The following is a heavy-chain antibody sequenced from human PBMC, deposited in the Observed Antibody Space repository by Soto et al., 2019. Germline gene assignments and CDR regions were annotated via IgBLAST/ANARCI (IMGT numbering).Heavy chain of an antibody. CDR1: GCTFTSYD. D-gene: IGHD5-12*01. J-gene: IGHJ4*02. V-gene: IGHV1-8*01. CDR2: MNPNSGNT. Sequence: ASVKVSCKASGCTFTSYDINWLRQATGPGLEWMGWMNPNSGNTGYAQKFQGRVTMTRNTSINTAYMELSSLRSEDTAVYFCAREGGYSGYDLDYWGPGTLVTVSS. CDR3: AREGGYSGYDLDY.